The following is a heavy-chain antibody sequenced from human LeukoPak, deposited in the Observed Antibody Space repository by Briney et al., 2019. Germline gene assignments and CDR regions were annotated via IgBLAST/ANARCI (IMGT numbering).Heavy chain of an antibody. CDR2: ISSSSSYI. CDR3: ARDPTIFGVVNDY. V-gene: IGHV3-21*01. CDR1: GFTFSSCS. J-gene: IGHJ4*02. Sequence: GGSLRLSCAASGFTFSSCSMNWVRQAPGKGLEWVSSISSSSSYIYYADSVKGRFTISRDNAKNSLYLQVNSLRAEDTAVYYCARDPTIFGVVNDYWGQGTLVTVSS. D-gene: IGHD3-3*01.